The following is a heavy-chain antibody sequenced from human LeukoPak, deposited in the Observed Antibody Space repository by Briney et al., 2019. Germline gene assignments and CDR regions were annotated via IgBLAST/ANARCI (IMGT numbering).Heavy chain of an antibody. Sequence: SETLSLTCTVSGGSISSYYWSRIRQPAGKGLEWIGRIYTSGSTNYNPSLKSRVTMSVDTSKNQFSLKLSSVTAADTAVYYCASVAGTTFADAFDIWGQGTMVTVSS. J-gene: IGHJ3*02. D-gene: IGHD1-1*01. CDR3: ASVAGTTFADAFDI. CDR1: GGSISSYY. V-gene: IGHV4-4*07. CDR2: IYTSGST.